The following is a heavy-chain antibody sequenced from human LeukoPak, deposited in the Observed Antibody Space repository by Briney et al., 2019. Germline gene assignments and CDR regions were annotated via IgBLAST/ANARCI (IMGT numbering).Heavy chain of an antibody. J-gene: IGHJ5*02. D-gene: IGHD3-22*01. CDR2: IYYTGTT. Sequence: SETLSLTCTVSGDSISSSYWSWIRQPPGKTLEWIGYIYYTGTTNNNPSLKSRVTMSIDTSKNQFSLNLNSVTAADTAVYYCARGFYDSSGYSNCFDPWGQGTLVTVSS. V-gene: IGHV4-59*01. CDR3: ARGFYDSSGYSNCFDP. CDR1: GDSISSSY.